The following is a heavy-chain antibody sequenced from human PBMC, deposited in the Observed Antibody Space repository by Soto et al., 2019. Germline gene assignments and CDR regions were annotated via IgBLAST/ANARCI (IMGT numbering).Heavy chain of an antibody. CDR3: ARHWRDFNYYGMDV. CDR1: GGSIISSSYY. CDR2: IYYSGST. V-gene: IGHV4-39*01. J-gene: IGHJ6*02. D-gene: IGHD3-3*01. Sequence: SETLSLTCTVSGGSIISSSYYWVWNRQPPGKGREWIGSIYYSGSTYYNPTLKSRVPISVDTSKTQFSLKLSSVTAADTAVYYCARHWRDFNYYGMDVWGQGTTVTVS.